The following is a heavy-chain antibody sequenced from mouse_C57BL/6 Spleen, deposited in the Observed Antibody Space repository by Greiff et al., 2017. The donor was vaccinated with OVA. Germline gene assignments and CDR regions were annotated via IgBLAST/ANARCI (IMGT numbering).Heavy chain of an antibody. D-gene: IGHD1-1*01. CDR3: ARDYYGSSLDYAMDY. Sequence: VQVVESGPELVKPGASVKISCKASGYAFSSSWMNWVKQRPGKGLEWIGRIYPGDGDTNYNGKFKGKATLTADKSSSTAYMQLSSLTSEDSAVYFCARDYYGSSLDYAMDYWGQGTSVTVSS. CDR1: GYAFSSSW. CDR2: IYPGDGDT. J-gene: IGHJ4*01. V-gene: IGHV1-82*01.